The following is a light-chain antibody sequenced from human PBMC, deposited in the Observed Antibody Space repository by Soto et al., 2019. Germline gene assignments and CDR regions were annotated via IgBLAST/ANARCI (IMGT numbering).Light chain of an antibody. CDR3: QQYGSSPWT. CDR1: QSVSSSY. V-gene: IGKV3-20*01. Sequence: IVLTQSPGTLSLSPGERATLSCRASQSVSSSYLAWYQQKPGQAPRLLIYGASSRATGIPDRFSGSGSGTDFTLTISRREPEDFAVYYCQQYGSSPWTFGQGTKGEIK. J-gene: IGKJ1*01. CDR2: GAS.